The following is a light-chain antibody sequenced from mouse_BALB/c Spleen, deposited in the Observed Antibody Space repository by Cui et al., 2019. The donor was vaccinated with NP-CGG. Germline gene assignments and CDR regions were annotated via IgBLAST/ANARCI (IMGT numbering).Light chain of an antibody. V-gene: IGLV1*01. J-gene: IGLJ1*01. Sequence: VVMTQASAPTTSPGETVTLTCRSSTGAVTTSNYANWVQEKPDHLFTGLIGGTNNRTPGVPARFSGSLIGDKAALTITGAQTEDEAIYFCALWYSNHWVFGGGTKLTVL. CDR1: TGAVTTSNY. CDR2: GTN. CDR3: ALWYSNHWV.